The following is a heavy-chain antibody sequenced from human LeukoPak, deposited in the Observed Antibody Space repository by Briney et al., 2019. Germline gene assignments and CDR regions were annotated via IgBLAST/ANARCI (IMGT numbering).Heavy chain of an antibody. V-gene: IGHV3-23*01. D-gene: IGHD6-13*01. Sequence: GGSLRLSCAASGFTVSSYGMTWVRLAPGKGLEWVSAFSATDGSAQYAESVKGRFTISRDNSKNSLYLQMNSLRDEDTAVYYCAKARVAAAGTGAFDVWGQGTMVTVSS. CDR3: AKARVAAAGTGAFDV. CDR2: FSATDGSA. J-gene: IGHJ3*01. CDR1: GFTVSSYG.